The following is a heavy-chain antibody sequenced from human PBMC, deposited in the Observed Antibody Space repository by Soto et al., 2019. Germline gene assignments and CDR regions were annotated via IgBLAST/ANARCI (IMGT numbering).Heavy chain of an antibody. V-gene: IGHV1-2*02. CDR1: GYTFTGYY. Sequence: AASVKVSCKASGYTFTGYYMHWVRQAPGQGLEWMGWINPNSGGTNYAQKFQGRVTMTRDTSISTAYMELSRLRSDDTAVYYCAISLYDSSGPFDYWGQGTLVTVSS. CDR2: INPNSGGT. CDR3: AISLYDSSGPFDY. D-gene: IGHD3-22*01. J-gene: IGHJ4*02.